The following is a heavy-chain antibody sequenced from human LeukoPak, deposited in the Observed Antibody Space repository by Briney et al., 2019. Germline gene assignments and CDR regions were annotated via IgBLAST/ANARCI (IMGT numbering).Heavy chain of an antibody. D-gene: IGHD6-13*01. Sequence: GGSLRLSCAGSGFTFSRYWMSWVRQAPGKGLEWVANIKQDGSEKYYVDSVKGRFTISRDNAKNSLYLQMNSLRAEDTAVYYCARDQVAAAPDYWGQGTLVTVSS. CDR1: GFTFSRYW. J-gene: IGHJ4*02. CDR3: ARDQVAAAPDY. CDR2: IKQDGSEK. V-gene: IGHV3-7*01.